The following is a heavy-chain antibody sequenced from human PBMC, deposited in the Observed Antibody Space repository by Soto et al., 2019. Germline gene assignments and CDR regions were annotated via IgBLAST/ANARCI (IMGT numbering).Heavy chain of an antibody. V-gene: IGHV1-69*02. Sequence: QVQLVQSGAEVKKPGSSVKVSCKASGGTFSSYTISWVRQAPGQGLEWMGRIIPILGIANYAQKFQGRVTITADKSTSTAYMELSSLRSEDTAVYYCARAQRNSSSWYLGYYYYYMDVWGKGTTVTVSS. CDR2: IIPILGIA. CDR3: ARAQRNSSSWYLGYYYYYMDV. D-gene: IGHD6-13*01. J-gene: IGHJ6*03. CDR1: GGTFSSYT.